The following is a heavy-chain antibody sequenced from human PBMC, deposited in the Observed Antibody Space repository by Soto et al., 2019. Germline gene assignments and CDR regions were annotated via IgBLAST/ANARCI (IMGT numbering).Heavy chain of an antibody. Sequence: QVQLVQSGAEVKKPGASVKVSCKASGYTFTSYYMHWVRQAPGQGLEWMGVINPSGVTTSYAPKFQGRVTMTRDTSTSTVYMDLSSLRSEDTAVYYCARSLTPRYSSDWYAYFDYWVQGTLVTVSS. CDR3: ARSLTPRYSSDWYAYFDY. V-gene: IGHV1-46*01. D-gene: IGHD6-19*01. J-gene: IGHJ4*02. CDR1: GYTFTSYY. CDR2: INPSGVTT.